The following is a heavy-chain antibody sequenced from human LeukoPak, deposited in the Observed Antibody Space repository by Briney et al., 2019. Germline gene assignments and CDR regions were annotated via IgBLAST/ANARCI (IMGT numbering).Heavy chain of an antibody. CDR2: IYFSGNT. CDR3: ARHFYETSGYLDY. CDR1: GGSISSSNYY. V-gene: IGHV4-39*02. J-gene: IGHJ4*02. Sequence: PSETLSLTCTVSGGSISSSNYYWGWIRQPPGKGLEWIGSIYFSGNTYYNPSLKSRVTISVDTSKKHFSLKLSSVTAADTAVYYCARHFYETSGYLDYWGQGTLVTVSS. D-gene: IGHD3-22*01.